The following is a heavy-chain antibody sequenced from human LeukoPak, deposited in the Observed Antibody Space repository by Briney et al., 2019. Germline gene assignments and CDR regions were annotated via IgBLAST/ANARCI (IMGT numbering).Heavy chain of an antibody. Sequence: SETLSLTCAVYGGSFSGYYWSWIRQPPGKGLEWIGEINHSGSTNYNPSLKSRVTISVDTSKNQFSLKLSSVTAADTAVYYCARSLGYCTNGVRYDLPRYWGQGTLVTVSS. CDR2: INHSGST. V-gene: IGHV4-34*01. D-gene: IGHD2-8*01. CDR3: ARSLGYCTNGVRYDLPRY. CDR1: GGSFSGYY. J-gene: IGHJ4*02.